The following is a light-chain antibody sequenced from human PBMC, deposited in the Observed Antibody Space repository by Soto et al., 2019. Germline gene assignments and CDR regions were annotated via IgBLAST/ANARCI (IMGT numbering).Light chain of an antibody. CDR2: EVS. Sequence: QSVLTQPASVSGSPGQSITISCTGTSSDIGKYNYVSWFQQHPAKAPKLIIFEVSTRPSGVSNRFSGSESGNTASLTISGLQAEDEADYYCSSYAGSNINTVVFGGGTKLTVL. J-gene: IGLJ2*01. CDR3: SSYAGSNINTVV. CDR1: SSDIGKYNY. V-gene: IGLV2-14*01.